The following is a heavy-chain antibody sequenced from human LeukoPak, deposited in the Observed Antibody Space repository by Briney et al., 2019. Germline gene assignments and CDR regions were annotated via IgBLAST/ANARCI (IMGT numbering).Heavy chain of an antibody. D-gene: IGHD3-22*01. J-gene: IGHJ4*02. CDR2: IYYSGST. CDR3: ARDTHYYDSSGADY. V-gene: IGHV4-30-4*01. CDR1: GGSISSGDYY. Sequence: SETLSLTCTVSGGSISSGDYYWSWIRQPPGKGLEWIGYIYYSGSTYYNPSLKSRVTISVDTSKNQFSPKLSSVTAADTAVYYCARDTHYYDSSGADYWGQGTLVTVSS.